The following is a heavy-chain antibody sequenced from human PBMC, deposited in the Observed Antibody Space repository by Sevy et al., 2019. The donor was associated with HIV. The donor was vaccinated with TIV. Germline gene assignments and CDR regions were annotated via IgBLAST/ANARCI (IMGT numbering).Heavy chain of an antibody. J-gene: IGHJ4*02. CDR3: AKVGMQLWSYFDF. CDR2: VSSDGTNT. CDR1: GFDFREYA. Sequence: GGSLRLSCGASGFDFREYAMHWVRQAPGKGLEWVAAVSSDGTNTYYVDSVKGRFTISRDSSQNTLFLHMNSLRVEDTAVYYYAKVGMQLWSYFDFWGQGTLVTVSS. D-gene: IGHD5-18*01. V-gene: IGHV3-30*18.